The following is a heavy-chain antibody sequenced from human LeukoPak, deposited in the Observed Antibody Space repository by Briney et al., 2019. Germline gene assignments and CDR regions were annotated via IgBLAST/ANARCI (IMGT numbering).Heavy chain of an antibody. CDR1: GFTFSSYA. J-gene: IGHJ1*01. V-gene: IGHV3-30*07. Sequence: GGSLRLSCAASGFTFSSYAMHWVRQAPGKGLEWVAVISYDGSNKYYADSVKGRFTISRDNSKNTLYLQMNSLRVEDTAVYYCARDLDDYNDFPPIFQYWGQGTQVTVSS. CDR2: ISYDGSNK. D-gene: IGHD5-24*01. CDR3: ARDLDDYNDFPPIFQY.